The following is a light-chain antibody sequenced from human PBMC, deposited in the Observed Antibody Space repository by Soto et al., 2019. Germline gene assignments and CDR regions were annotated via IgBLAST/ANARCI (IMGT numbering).Light chain of an antibody. CDR2: DAS. CDR3: QQYHNWPIT. J-gene: IGKJ5*01. V-gene: IGKV3-15*01. CDR1: QSVSSN. Sequence: VXPGXXXTLSCRASQSVSSNLAWHQQKPGQAPRILMYDASTRATGISARFSGSGSGTEFTLTISSLQSEDFAVYYCQQYHNWPITFGQGTRLEIK.